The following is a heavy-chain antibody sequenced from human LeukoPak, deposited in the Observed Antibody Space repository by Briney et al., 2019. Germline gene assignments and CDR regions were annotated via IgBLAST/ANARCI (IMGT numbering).Heavy chain of an antibody. D-gene: IGHD1-20*01. V-gene: IGHV4-31*03. Sequence: PSETLSLTCTVSGGSISSGGYYWSWIRQHPGKGLEWIGYINYSGSTYYNPSLKSRVTISVDTSKNQFSLKLSSVTAADTAVYYCARQNNWNAYDAFDIWGQGTMVTVSS. CDR2: INYSGST. J-gene: IGHJ3*02. CDR1: GGSISSGGYY. CDR3: ARQNNWNAYDAFDI.